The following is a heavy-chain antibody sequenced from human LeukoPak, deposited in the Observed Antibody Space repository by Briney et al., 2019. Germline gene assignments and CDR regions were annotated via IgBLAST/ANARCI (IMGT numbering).Heavy chain of an antibody. Sequence: GGSLSLSCAASGFSLSSNAMSWVRQAPGKGPEWVSAISRDTTYYAASVKGRFTISKDISKNTLSLQMNSLRAEDTAIYYCVKESPYGSPRFYYFDYWGQGILVTVSS. CDR1: GFSLSSNA. V-gene: IGHV3-23*01. CDR3: VKESPYGSPRFYYFDY. J-gene: IGHJ4*02. D-gene: IGHD1-26*01. CDR2: ISRDTT.